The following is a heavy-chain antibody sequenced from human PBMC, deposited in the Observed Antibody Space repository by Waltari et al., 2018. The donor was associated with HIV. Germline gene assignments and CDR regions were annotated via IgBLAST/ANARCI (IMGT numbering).Heavy chain of an antibody. Sequence: EVQLLESGGGLVRPGGALRISCAASGFTFTTYAMTWVRQAPGKGLEWVSAISGGGDSTYYADSVKGRFTISRDNSKNTLYLQMNSLRAEDTAVYFCAKLASGWYGYWGQGTLVTVSS. D-gene: IGHD6-19*01. CDR3: AKLASGWYGY. J-gene: IGHJ4*02. V-gene: IGHV3-23*01. CDR1: GFTFTTYA. CDR2: ISGGGDST.